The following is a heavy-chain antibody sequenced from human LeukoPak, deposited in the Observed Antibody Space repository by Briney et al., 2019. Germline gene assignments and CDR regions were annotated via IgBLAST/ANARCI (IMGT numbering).Heavy chain of an antibody. J-gene: IGHJ4*02. CDR3: ARDTRTFDY. Sequence: GGSLRLSCAASGFTFGSYRMNWVRQAPGKGLEWVANIKQDGSEKYYVYSVKGRFTVSRDNAKNSLFLQMNSLRAEDTAVYYCARDTRTFDYWGQGTLVTVSS. D-gene: IGHD1-26*01. CDR1: GFTFGSYR. V-gene: IGHV3-7*01. CDR2: IKQDGSEK.